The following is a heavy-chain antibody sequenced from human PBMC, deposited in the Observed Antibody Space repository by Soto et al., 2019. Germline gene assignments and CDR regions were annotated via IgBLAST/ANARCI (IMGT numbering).Heavy chain of an antibody. D-gene: IGHD2-15*01. J-gene: IGHJ5*02. CDR3: ALDFEGGCCSSWFDP. CDR1: SQSFSDYY. V-gene: IGHV4-34*01. Sequence: PSETLSLTWTMYSQSFSDYYWNWIRQTPGKGLEWIGEIDRSGRTKYNTSLKSRVAISVDTSKNQFSLKVTSMTAADTAVYYCALDFEGGCCSSWFDPWGQGTLVTVSS. CDR2: IDRSGRT.